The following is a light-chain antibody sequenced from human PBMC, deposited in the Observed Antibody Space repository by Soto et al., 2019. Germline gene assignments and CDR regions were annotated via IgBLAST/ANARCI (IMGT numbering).Light chain of an antibody. CDR2: EVS. Sequence: DIVMTQTPLSLSVTPGQPASISCKSSQSLLHSDGKTYLYWYLQKSGQPPQLLIYEVSNRFFGVPDRFSGSGSGTDFTLKISRVEAEDVGVYYCMQSIQLPLTFGAGTKVEIK. V-gene: IGKV2D-29*01. CDR3: MQSIQLPLT. CDR1: QSLLHSDGKTY. J-gene: IGKJ4*01.